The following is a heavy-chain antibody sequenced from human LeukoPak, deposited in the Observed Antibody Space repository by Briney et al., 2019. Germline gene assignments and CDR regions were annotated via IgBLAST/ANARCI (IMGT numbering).Heavy chain of an antibody. V-gene: IGHV1-69*13. D-gene: IGHD3-22*01. CDR3: ATYYYDSSGYYYSPFDY. CDR1: GGTFSSYA. J-gene: IGHJ4*02. CDR2: IIPIFGTA. Sequence: SVKVSCKASGGTFSSYATSWVRQAPGQGLEWMGGIIPIFGTANYAQKFQGRVTITADESTSTAYMELSSLRSEDTAVYYCATYYYDSSGYYYSPFDYWGQGTLVTVSS.